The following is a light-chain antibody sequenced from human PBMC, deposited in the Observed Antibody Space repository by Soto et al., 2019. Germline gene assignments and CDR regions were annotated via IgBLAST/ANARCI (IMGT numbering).Light chain of an antibody. CDR2: WAS. CDR3: QQYYSNPRT. J-gene: IGKJ1*01. Sequence: DIVMTQSPDSLAVSLGARATINCKSSQSVLYSSSNKNYLAWYQQKPGQPPKLLVSWASTRESGVPDRFSGSGSGTDFTLTISSQQAEDVAVYYCQQYYSNPRTFGQGTKVEIK. CDR1: QSVLYSSSNKNY. V-gene: IGKV4-1*01.